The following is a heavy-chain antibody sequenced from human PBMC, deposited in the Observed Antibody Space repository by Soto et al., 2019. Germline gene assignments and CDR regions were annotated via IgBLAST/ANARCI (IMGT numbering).Heavy chain of an antibody. CDR3: ARDQPGSSWYGVSAFDI. CDR1: GDSVSSNSAA. J-gene: IGHJ3*02. D-gene: IGHD6-13*01. CDR2: TYYRSKWYN. V-gene: IGHV6-1*01. Sequence: QSQTLSLTCAISGDSVSSNSAAWNWIRQSPSRGLEWLGRTYYRSKWYNDYAVSVKSRITINPDTSKNQFSLQLNSVTPEDTAVYYCARDQPGSSWYGVSAFDIWGQGTMVTVSS.